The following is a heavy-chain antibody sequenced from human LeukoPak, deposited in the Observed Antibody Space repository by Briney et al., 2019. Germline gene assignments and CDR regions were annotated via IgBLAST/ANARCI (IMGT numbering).Heavy chain of an antibody. D-gene: IGHD4-23*01. CDR3: ARGRWVDYGGNSDAFDI. CDR2: IYHSGST. J-gene: IGHJ3*02. CDR1: GGSLSRGGYS. Sequence: SETLSLTCAVSGGSLSRGGYSWSWIRQPPGKGLEWIVYIYHSGSTYYNPSLKSPVTISVDMSKNQFSLKLSSVTAADTAVYYCARGRWVDYGGNSDAFDIWGQGTMVTVSS. V-gene: IGHV4-30-2*01.